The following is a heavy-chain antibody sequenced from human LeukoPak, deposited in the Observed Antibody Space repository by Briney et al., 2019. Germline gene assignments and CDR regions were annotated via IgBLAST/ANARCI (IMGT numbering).Heavy chain of an antibody. Sequence: GGSLRSSCAASGFSFSTFGMNGVGRAPGKGLEWVSYISSSSTTIYYTDSVKGRFTISRDNAKNSLYLQMDSLRDEDTAVYYCARFKAASDIWGQGTMVTVSS. CDR3: ARFKAASDI. CDR1: GFSFSTFG. CDR2: ISSSSTTI. J-gene: IGHJ3*02. V-gene: IGHV3-48*02.